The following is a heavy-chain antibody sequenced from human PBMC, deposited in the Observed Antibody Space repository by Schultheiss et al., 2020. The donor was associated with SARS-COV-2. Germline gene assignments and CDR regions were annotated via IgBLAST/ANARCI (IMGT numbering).Heavy chain of an antibody. J-gene: IGHJ6*02. CDR1: GYTFTSYD. Sequence: ASVKVSCKASGYTFTSYDINWVRQATGQGLEWMGWMNPNSGGTNYAQKFQGRVTITADKSTSTAYMELSSLRSEDTAVYYCARDPPPPHTWLLPHTLLDGMDVWGQGTTVTVSS. V-gene: IGHV1-8*01. CDR2: MNPNSGGT. CDR3: ARDPPPPHTWLLPHTLLDGMDV. D-gene: IGHD3-22*01.